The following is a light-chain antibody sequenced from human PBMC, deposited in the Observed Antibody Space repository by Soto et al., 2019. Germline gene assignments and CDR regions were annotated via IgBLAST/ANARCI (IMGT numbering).Light chain of an antibody. Sequence: QSALTQPASVSGSPGQSITISCTGTSSDVGNYNLVSWYQQVPGKLPKLIIYEVIQRPSGVSNRFSGSKSGNTASLTISRLQPEDEGDYYCCSYAGSTALFGGGTKVTVL. CDR3: CSYAGSTAL. V-gene: IGLV2-23*02. CDR2: EVI. CDR1: SSDVGNYNL. J-gene: IGLJ2*01.